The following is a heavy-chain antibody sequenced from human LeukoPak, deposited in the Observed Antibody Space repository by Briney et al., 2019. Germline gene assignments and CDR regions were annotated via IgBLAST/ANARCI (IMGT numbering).Heavy chain of an antibody. D-gene: IGHD6-19*01. CDR3: ARHKYSSGWPPEGAFDI. J-gene: IGHJ3*02. CDR1: GGSISSGSYY. V-gene: IGHV4-39*07. CDR2: IYYSGTT. Sequence: PSEALSLTCTVSGGSISSGSYYWVWIRQPPGKGLEWIGTIYYSGTTYYNPSLKSRVTISVDTSKNQFSLRLGSVTAADTAVYYCARHKYSSGWPPEGAFDIWGQGTMVTVSS.